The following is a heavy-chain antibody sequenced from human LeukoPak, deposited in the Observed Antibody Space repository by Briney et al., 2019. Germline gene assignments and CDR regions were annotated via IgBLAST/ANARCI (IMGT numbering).Heavy chain of an antibody. J-gene: IGHJ6*03. CDR1: GDSISRYF. V-gene: IGHV4-59*01. Sequence: SETLSLTCSVSGDSISRYFWSWIRLPPGKGLEWIGYVYYSDTKYSQAFTSRVTISVDTSKNQFSLNLNSVIAADTAVYYCVRSASSHSHYIDVWGKGTPVTVSS. CDR3: VRSASSHSHYIDV. CDR2: VYYSDT. D-gene: IGHD2-2*01.